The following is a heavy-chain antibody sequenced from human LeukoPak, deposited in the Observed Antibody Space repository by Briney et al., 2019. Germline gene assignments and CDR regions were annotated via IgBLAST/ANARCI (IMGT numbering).Heavy chain of an antibody. V-gene: IGHV1-69*05. Sequence: SVKVSCKASGGTFSSYAISWVRQAPGQGLEWMGRIIPIFGTANYAQKFQGRVTITTDESTSTAYMELSSLRSEDTAVYYCARPKAEYYYDSSGYFQFDYWGQETLVTVSS. CDR3: ARPKAEYYYDSSGYFQFDY. CDR2: IIPIFGTA. D-gene: IGHD3-22*01. J-gene: IGHJ4*02. CDR1: GGTFSSYA.